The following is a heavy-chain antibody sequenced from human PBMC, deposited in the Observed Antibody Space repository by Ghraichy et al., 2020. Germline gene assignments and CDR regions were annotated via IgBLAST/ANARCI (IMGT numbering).Heavy chain of an antibody. J-gene: IGHJ5*02. D-gene: IGHD2-2*03. CDR2: IIPIFGTA. V-gene: IGHV1-69*13. CDR1: GGTFSSYA. CDR3: ARGLGYCSSTSCPGYSSGWYSWFDP. Sequence: SVKVSCKASGGTFSSYAISWVRQAPGQGLEWMGGIIPIFGTANYAQKFQGRVTITAEESTSTAYMELSSLRSEDTAVYYCARGLGYCSSTSCPGYSSGWYSWFDPWGQGTLVTVSS.